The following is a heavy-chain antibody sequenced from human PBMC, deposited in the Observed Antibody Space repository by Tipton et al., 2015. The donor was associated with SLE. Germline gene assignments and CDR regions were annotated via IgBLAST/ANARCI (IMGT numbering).Heavy chain of an antibody. D-gene: IGHD1-26*01. CDR2: IYYSGST. CDR3: ARVGGYDAFDI. Sequence: TLSLTCAVYGGSISSYYWSWIRQPPGKGLEWIGYIYYSGSTNYNPSLKSRVTISVDTSKNQFSLKLSSVTAADTAVYYCARVGGYDAFDIWGQGTMVTVSS. V-gene: IGHV4-59*01. CDR1: GGSISSYY. J-gene: IGHJ3*02.